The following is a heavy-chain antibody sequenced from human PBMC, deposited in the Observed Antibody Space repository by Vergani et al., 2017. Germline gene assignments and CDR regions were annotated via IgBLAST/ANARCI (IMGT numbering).Heavy chain of an antibody. J-gene: IGHJ6*02. Sequence: QLQLQESGPGLVKPSETLSLTCTVSGGSISSSSYYWGWIRQPPGKGLEWIGSIYYSGSTYYNPSLKSRVTISVDTSKNQFSLKLGSVTAADTAVYYCARHLAYCGGDCYPYDYGMDVWGQGTTVTVSS. CDR3: ARHLAYCGGDCYPYDYGMDV. CDR2: IYYSGST. CDR1: GGSISSSSYY. D-gene: IGHD2-21*02. V-gene: IGHV4-39*01.